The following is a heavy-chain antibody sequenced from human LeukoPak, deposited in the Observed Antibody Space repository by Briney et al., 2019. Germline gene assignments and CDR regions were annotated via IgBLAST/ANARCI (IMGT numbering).Heavy chain of an antibody. CDR3: AKARDFWSGYQDY. CDR2: VSGSGGST. CDR1: GFTFSSYA. V-gene: IGHV3-23*01. J-gene: IGHJ4*02. Sequence: GGSLRLSCAASGFTFSSYAMSWVRQAPGKGLEWVSAVSGSGGSTNYADSVKGRFTISRDNSKNTLYLQMNSLRAEDTAVYYCAKARDFWSGYQDYWGQGTLVTVSS. D-gene: IGHD3-3*01.